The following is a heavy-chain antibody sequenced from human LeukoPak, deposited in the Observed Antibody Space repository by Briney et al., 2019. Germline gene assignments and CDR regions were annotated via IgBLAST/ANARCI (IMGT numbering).Heavy chain of an antibody. CDR2: ISYDGSNK. Sequence: GRSLRLSCAASGFTFSSYGMHWVRQAPGKGLEWVAVISYDGSNKYYADSVKGRLTISRDNSKNTLYLQMNSLRAEDTAVYYCAKMSHYYYYMDVWGKGTTVTVSS. CDR3: AKMSHYYYYMDV. V-gene: IGHV3-30*18. J-gene: IGHJ6*03. CDR1: GFTFSSYG.